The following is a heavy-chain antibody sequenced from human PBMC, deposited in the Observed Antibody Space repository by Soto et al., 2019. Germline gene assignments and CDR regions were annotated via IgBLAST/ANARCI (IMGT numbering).Heavy chain of an antibody. Sequence: GGSLRLSCAASGFTFSSYGMHWVRQAPGKGLEWVAVISYDGSNKYYADSVKGRFTISRDNSKNTLYLQMNSLRAEDTAVYYCAKDGYSTVRGVTPYFDYWGQGTLVTVSS. CDR3: AKDGYSTVRGVTPYFDY. J-gene: IGHJ4*02. D-gene: IGHD3-10*01. CDR1: GFTFSSYG. V-gene: IGHV3-30*18. CDR2: ISYDGSNK.